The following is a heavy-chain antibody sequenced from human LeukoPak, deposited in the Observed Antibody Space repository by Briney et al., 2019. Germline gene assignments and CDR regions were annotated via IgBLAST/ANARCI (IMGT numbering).Heavy chain of an antibody. J-gene: IGHJ4*02. CDR2: ISNTGGRT. D-gene: IGHD2-15*01. V-gene: IGHV3-23*01. Sequence: GGSLRLSCAASGFTFSTYAMSWVRQAPGKGLEWVSTISNTGGRTNYADSVEGRFTIYRDNSTNTLSLQLSSLRAEDQAVYYGVQTLYCSGGRCLGAAYWGRGTLVTVSS. CDR1: GFTFSTYA. CDR3: VQTLYCSGGRCLGAAY.